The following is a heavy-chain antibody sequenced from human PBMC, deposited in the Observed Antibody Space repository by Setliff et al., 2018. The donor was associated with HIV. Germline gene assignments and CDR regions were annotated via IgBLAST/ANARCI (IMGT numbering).Heavy chain of an antibody. J-gene: IGHJ3*01. Sequence: PSETLSLTCTVSGGSFSTYYWSWIRQPAGEGLEYIGRVHITGTTIYNPSLKSRVTMSVDTSKNQLSLKLRSVTAADTAVYYCARERITMTGGRLEPYAFDRWGQGTKVTVSS. CDR2: VHITGTT. CDR3: ARERITMTGGRLEPYAFDR. CDR1: GGSFSTYY. V-gene: IGHV4-4*07. D-gene: IGHD3-22*01.